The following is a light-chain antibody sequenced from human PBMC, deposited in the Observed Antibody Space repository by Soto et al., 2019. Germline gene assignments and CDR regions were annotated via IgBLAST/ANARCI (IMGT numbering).Light chain of an antibody. V-gene: IGKV1-9*01. CDR1: QGISSY. Sequence: IQGTKSPSFLSASVGDRVTITCRASQGISSYLAWYQQKPGKAPKLLIYAAYTLQSGFPSRFSGSGSGTDFTLTISSLQPEDFATYYCRQLNSYPYTFGQGTKLEIK. CDR3: RQLNSYPYT. CDR2: AAY. J-gene: IGKJ2*01.